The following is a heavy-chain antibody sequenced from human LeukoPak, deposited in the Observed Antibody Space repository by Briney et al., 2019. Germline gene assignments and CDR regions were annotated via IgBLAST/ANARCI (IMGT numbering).Heavy chain of an antibody. D-gene: IGHD3-10*01. CDR2: IYHSGST. CDR3: AGGPRFLWIGER. CDR1: GYSISSGYY. V-gene: IGHV4-38-2*02. J-gene: IGHJ4*02. Sequence: KASETLSLTCTVSGYSISSGYYWGWIRQPPGKGLEWIGSIYHSGSTYYNPSLKSRVTISVDTSKNQFSLKLSSVTAADTAVYYCAGGPRFLWIGERWGQGTQVTVSS.